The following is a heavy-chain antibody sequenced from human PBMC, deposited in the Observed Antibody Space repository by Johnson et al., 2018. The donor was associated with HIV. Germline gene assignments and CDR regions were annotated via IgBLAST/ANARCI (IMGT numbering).Heavy chain of an antibody. CDR3: TTDLASDAFDI. V-gene: IGHV3-15*01. CDR2: IKSKTDGGTT. J-gene: IGHJ3*02. CDR1: GFSFSDYY. Sequence: VQLVESGGGLVKPGGSLRLSCAASGFSFSDYYMSWIRQAPGKGLEWVGRIKSKTDGGTTDYAAPVKGRFTISRDDSKNTLYLQMNSLKTEDTAVYYCTTDLASDAFDIWGQGTMVTVSS.